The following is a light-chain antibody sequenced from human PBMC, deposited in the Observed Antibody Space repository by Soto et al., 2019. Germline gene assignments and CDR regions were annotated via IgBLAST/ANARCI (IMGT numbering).Light chain of an antibody. J-gene: IGKJ5*01. CDR2: GAS. V-gene: IGKV3-15*01. CDR1: QSVSSN. CDR3: QQYNNWLPIT. Sequence: EIVMTQSPATLSVSPGERDTLSFRASQSVSSNLAGYQQNPGQAPRLLISGASTRATGIPARFSGSGSGTEFTLTISSLQSEDFAVYYCQQYNNWLPITFGQGTRLEI.